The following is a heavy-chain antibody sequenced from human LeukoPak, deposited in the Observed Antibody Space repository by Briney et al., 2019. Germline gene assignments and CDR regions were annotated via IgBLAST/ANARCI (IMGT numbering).Heavy chain of an antibody. CDR2: ISSSGSTI. CDR3: ASAGWGSRFYYYYMDV. Sequence: GGSLRLSCAASGFTFSSYEMNWVRQAPGKGLEWVSYISSSGSTIYYADSVKGRFTISRDNAKNSLYLQMNSLRAEDTAVYYCASAGWGSRFYYYYMDVWGKGTTVTISS. J-gene: IGHJ6*03. D-gene: IGHD2-15*01. V-gene: IGHV3-48*03. CDR1: GFTFSSYE.